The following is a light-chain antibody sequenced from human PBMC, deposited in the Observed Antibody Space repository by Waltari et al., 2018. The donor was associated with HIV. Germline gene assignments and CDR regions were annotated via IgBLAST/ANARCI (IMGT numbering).Light chain of an antibody. CDR2: HDI. CDR1: KLGDKY. V-gene: IGLV3-1*01. J-gene: IGLJ2*01. Sequence: SYELTQPPSVSVSPGQTASIPCSGDKLGDKYACWYPQKPGPAPCLVIYHDIQRPSGIPERFSGSNSGNTATLTISGTQAMDEADYYCQAWDSSTVVFGGGTKLTVL. CDR3: QAWDSSTVV.